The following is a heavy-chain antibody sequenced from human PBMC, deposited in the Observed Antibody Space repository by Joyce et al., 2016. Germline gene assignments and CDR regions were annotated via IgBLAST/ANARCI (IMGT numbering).Heavy chain of an antibody. D-gene: IGHD3-22*01. V-gene: IGHV3-23*01. CDR3: AKGDSSGYYYNYYFDH. CDR2: FSGSGGIR. Sequence: ELQLLESGGGLVQPGGSLTLTCAASGLTFSSYAMSWVRQAPGKGREWVSGFSGSGGIRYYAESVKGRFTISRENSINTLYLQMNSVRDEDTAVYFCAKGDSSGYYYNYYFDHWGQGIRVTVSS. CDR1: GLTFSSYA. J-gene: IGHJ4*02.